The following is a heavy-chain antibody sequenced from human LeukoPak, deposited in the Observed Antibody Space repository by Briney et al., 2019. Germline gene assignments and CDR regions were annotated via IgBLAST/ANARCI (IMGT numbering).Heavy chain of an antibody. V-gene: IGHV3-49*04. CDR1: GFTFGDYA. D-gene: IGHD2-2*01. CDR2: IRSKAYGGTT. J-gene: IGHJ1*01. Sequence: GGSLRLSCTASGFTFGDYAMSWVRQAPGKGLEWVGFIRSKAYGGTTEYAASVKGRFTISRDDSKSIAYLQMNSLKTEGTAVYYCTREVDFQHWGQGTLVTVSS. CDR3: TREVDFQH.